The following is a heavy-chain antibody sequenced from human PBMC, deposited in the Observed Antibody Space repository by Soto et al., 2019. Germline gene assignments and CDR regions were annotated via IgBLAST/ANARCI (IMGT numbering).Heavy chain of an antibody. J-gene: IGHJ1*01. CDR3: ARDLSGCSGGSCYSLEVGYFQH. CDR1: GYTFTSYG. CDR2: ISAYNGNT. V-gene: IGHV1-18*01. Sequence: ASVKVSCKASGYTFTSYGISWVRQAPGQGLEWMGWISAYNGNTNYAQKLQGRVTMTTDTSTSTAYMELRSLRSDDTAVYYCARDLSGCSGGSCYSLEVGYFQHWGPGTLVTVSS. D-gene: IGHD2-15*01.